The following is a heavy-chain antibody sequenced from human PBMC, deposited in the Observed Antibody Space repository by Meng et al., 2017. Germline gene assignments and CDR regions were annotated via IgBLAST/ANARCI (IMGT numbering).Heavy chain of an antibody. CDR1: GYTFTGYY. V-gene: IGHV1-2*06. Sequence: LVSAGGEVKKPCASVKAACKASGYTFTGYYMHWVRQAPGQGLEWMGRINPNSGGTNYAQKFQGRVTMTRDTSISTAYMELSRLRSDDTAVYYCARNRGVDVWGSYSEFDPWGQGTLVTVSS. D-gene: IGHD3-16*01. CDR3: ARNRGVDVWGSYSEFDP. J-gene: IGHJ5*02. CDR2: INPNSGGT.